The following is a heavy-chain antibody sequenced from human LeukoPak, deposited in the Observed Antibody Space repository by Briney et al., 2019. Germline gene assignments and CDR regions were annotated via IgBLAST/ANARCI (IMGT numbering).Heavy chain of an antibody. Sequence: PSETLSLTCTVSGGSISSYYWSWIRQPPGKGLEWIGSIYHSGSTNYNPSLKSRVTISVDTSKNQFSLKLSSVTAADTAVYYCARGPSGDSSGYYPTYWGQGTLVTVSS. CDR1: GGSISSYY. CDR2: IYHSGST. CDR3: ARGPSGDSSGYYPTY. V-gene: IGHV4-59*12. J-gene: IGHJ4*02. D-gene: IGHD3-22*01.